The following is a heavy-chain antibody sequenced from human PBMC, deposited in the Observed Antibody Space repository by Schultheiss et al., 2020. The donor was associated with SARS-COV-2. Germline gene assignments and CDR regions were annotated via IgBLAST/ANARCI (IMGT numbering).Heavy chain of an antibody. CDR1: GFTVSSNY. J-gene: IGHJ6*02. CDR2: IYSGGST. V-gene: IGHV3-53*01. D-gene: IGHD5-12*01. CDR3: ARTGGSPPYYYYYGMDV. Sequence: GESLKISCAASGFTVSSNYMSWVRQAPGKGLEWVSVIYSGGSTYYADSVKGRFTISRHNSKNTLYLQMNSLRAEDTAVYYCARTGGSPPYYYYYGMDVWGQGTTVTVSS.